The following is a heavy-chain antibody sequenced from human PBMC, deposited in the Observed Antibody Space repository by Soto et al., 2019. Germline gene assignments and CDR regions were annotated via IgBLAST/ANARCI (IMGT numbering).Heavy chain of an antibody. CDR1: GGSISSYY. CDR2: IYYSGST. D-gene: IGHD3-3*01. J-gene: IGHJ5*02. V-gene: IGHV4-59*01. CDR3: AQTNYDSWSGYGAPRQNWFDP. Sequence: SETLSLTCTVSGGSISSYYWSWIRQPPGKGLEWIGYIYYSGSTNYNPSLKSRVTISVDTSKKPFSLKLSSVTAADTAVYYCAQTNYDSWSGYGAPRQNWFDPWGQGTLVTVSS.